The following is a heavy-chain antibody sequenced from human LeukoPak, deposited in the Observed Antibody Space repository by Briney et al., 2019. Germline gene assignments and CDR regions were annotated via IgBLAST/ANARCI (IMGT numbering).Heavy chain of an antibody. D-gene: IGHD3-16*01. V-gene: IGHV3-30*04. CDR1: GFTFSSYA. CDR2: ISYDGSNK. J-gene: IGHJ4*02. Sequence: PGRSLRLSCAASGFTFSSYAMHWVRQAPGKGLEWVAVISYDGSNKYYADSVKGRFTISRDNSKNTLYLQMNSLRAEDTAVYYCARGHGGERTLWGQGTLVTVSS. CDR3: ARGHGGERTL.